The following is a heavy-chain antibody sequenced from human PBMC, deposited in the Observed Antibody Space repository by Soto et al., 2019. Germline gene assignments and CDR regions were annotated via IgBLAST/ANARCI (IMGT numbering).Heavy chain of an antibody. CDR2: IYYSGST. V-gene: IGHV4-59*08. J-gene: IGHJ6*03. Sequence: PSETLSLTCTVSGGSISSYYWSWIRQPPGKGLEWIGYIYYSGSTNYNPSLKSRVTISVDTSKNQFSLKLSSVTAADTAVYYCARGASGIPWFGELFNYYYYYMDVWGKGTTVTVSS. CDR1: GGSISSYY. D-gene: IGHD3-10*01. CDR3: ARGASGIPWFGELFNYYYYYMDV.